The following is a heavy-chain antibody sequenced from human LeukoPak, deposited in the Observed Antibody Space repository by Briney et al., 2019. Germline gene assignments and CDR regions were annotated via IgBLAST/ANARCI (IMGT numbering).Heavy chain of an antibody. J-gene: IGHJ4*02. D-gene: IGHD1-14*01. CDR1: GYTFTSYD. V-gene: IGHV1-8*01. CDR2: MNPNSGNT. CDR3: AQRSTRPPTTQPSTTGHLDY. Sequence: ASVKVSCKASGYTFTSYDINWVRQATGQGLEWMGWMNPNSGNTGYAQKFQGRVTMTRNTSISTAYMELNTLRFAGTAVYYCAQRSTRPPTTQPSTTGHLDYRGPGTPVTVSS.